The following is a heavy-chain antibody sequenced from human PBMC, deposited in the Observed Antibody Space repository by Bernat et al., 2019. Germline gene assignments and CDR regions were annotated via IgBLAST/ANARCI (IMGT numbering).Heavy chain of an antibody. D-gene: IGHD6-6*01. CDR2: IYSGGST. Sequence: EVQLVESGGGLVQPGGSLRLSCAASGFTVSSNYMSWVRQAPGKGLEWVSVIYSGGSTYYANSVKGRFTISRDNSKNTLYLQMNSLRAEDTAVYYCAIAARPGYFDYWGQGTLVTVSS. V-gene: IGHV3-66*01. CDR1: GFTVSSNY. J-gene: IGHJ4*02. CDR3: AIAARPGYFDY.